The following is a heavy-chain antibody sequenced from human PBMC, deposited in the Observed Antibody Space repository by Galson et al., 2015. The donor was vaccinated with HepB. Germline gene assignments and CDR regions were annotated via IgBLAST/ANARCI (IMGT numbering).Heavy chain of an antibody. V-gene: IGHV1-2*04. D-gene: IGHD2-2*01. CDR2: INPNSGGT. CDR1: GYTFTGYY. CDR3: ARSDHTVVVPAAMRHYYYGMDV. J-gene: IGHJ6*02. Sequence: SVKVSCKASGYTFTGYYMHWVRQAPGQGLEWMGWINPNSGGTNYAQKFQGWVTMTRDTSISTAYMELSRLRSDDTAVYYCARSDHTVVVPAAMRHYYYGMDVWGQGTTVTVSS.